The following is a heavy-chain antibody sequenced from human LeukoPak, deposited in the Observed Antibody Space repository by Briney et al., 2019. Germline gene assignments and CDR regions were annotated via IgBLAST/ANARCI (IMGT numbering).Heavy chain of an antibody. CDR3: ARGITGTTSYYYGMDV. J-gene: IGHJ6*02. D-gene: IGHD1-20*01. V-gene: IGHV1-3*01. CDR1: GYTFTSYA. Sequence: ASVRVSCKASGYTFTSYAMHWVRQAPGQRLEWMGWINAGNGNTKYSQKFQGRVTITRDTSASTAYMELSSLRSEDTAVYYCARGITGTTSYYYGMDVWGQGTTVTVSS. CDR2: INAGNGNT.